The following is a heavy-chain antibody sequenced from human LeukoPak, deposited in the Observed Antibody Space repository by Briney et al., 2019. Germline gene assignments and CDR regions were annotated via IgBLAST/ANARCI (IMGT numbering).Heavy chain of an antibody. D-gene: IGHD5-24*01. CDR1: GYTFTSYY. J-gene: IGHJ4*02. Sequence: ASVKVSCKASGYTFTSYYIHWVRQAPGQGLEGMGWINPNSGGTNYAQKFQGRVTMTRDTSISTAYMELSRLRADDTAVYYCARDSVGGYNMYYFDYWGQGTLVTVSS. CDR2: INPNSGGT. CDR3: ARDSVGGYNMYYFDY. V-gene: IGHV1-2*02.